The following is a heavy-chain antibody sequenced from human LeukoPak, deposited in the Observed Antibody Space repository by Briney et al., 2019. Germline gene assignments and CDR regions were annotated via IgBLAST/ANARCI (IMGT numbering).Heavy chain of an antibody. D-gene: IGHD3-22*01. CDR1: GFTFSTSW. Sequence: GGSLRLSCATSGFTFSTSWMHWVRQAPGKGLVWVSRINTDGNTRDYADSVKGRFTISRDNAKNTLYRQMNSVRAEDTAVYYWVRDMGYYDNVWGQGTLVTVSS. J-gene: IGHJ4*02. CDR2: INTDGNTR. CDR3: VRDMGYYDNV. V-gene: IGHV3-74*01.